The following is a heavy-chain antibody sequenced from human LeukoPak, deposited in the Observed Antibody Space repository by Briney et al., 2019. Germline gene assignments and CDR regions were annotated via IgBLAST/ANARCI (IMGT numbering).Heavy chain of an antibody. V-gene: IGHV3-23*01. J-gene: IGHJ4*02. CDR2: IGGSGDKT. Sequence: PGGSLRLSCAASGFTFNRNAIRWVRQAPGKGLEWVSTIGGSGDKTFYADCVKGRFTISRDNSKNMVHLQMNSLTGEDTALYYCVRRGDASSGWGDHDFWGQGALVTVSS. CDR1: GFTFNRNA. CDR3: VRRGDASSGWGDHDF. D-gene: IGHD6-19*01.